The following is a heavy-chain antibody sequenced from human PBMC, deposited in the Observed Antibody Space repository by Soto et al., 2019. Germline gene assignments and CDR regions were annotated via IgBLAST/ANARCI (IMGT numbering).Heavy chain of an antibody. D-gene: IGHD2-2*01. CDR1: GGSFSGYY. V-gene: IGHV4-34*01. CDR3: ARGGGYCSSTSCYGYWFDP. J-gene: IGHJ5*02. CDR2: INHSGST. Sequence: SETLSLTCAVYGGSFSGYYWSWIRQPPGKGLEWIGEINHSGSTNYNPSLKSRVTISVDTSKNQFSLKLSSVTAADTAVYYCARGGGYCSSTSCYGYWFDPWGQGTLVTVSS.